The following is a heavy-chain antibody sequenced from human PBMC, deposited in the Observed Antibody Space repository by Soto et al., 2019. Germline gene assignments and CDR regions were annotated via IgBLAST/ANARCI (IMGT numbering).Heavy chain of an antibody. CDR1: GYTFTSKN. CDR3: ARGLGPTIAAAGF. D-gene: IGHD6-13*01. J-gene: IGHJ4*02. Sequence: QVQLVQSGAEVKKPGASVKVSCKASGYTFTSKNITWVRRAPGQGLKWMGWMNPNSGNTGYAQKFQGRVTMTRNTSISTAYMELSSLRSEDTAVYYCARGLGPTIAAAGFWGQGTLVTVSS. CDR2: MNPNSGNT. V-gene: IGHV1-8*01.